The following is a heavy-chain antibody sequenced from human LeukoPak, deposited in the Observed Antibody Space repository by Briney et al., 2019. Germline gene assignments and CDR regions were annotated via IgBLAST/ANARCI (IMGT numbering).Heavy chain of an antibody. CDR3: ARGGRFHGFDF. CDR1: GYTFSAYY. V-gene: IGHV1-2*02. D-gene: IGHD1-26*01. Sequence: WASVEVSCKASGYTFSAYYMHWVRQAPGQGLEWMGWIVTNSGATNYAQKFQGRVTMTRDTSISTAYMELSSLRSDDTAVYYCARGGRFHGFDFWGQGTLVTVSS. CDR2: IVTNSGAT. J-gene: IGHJ4*02.